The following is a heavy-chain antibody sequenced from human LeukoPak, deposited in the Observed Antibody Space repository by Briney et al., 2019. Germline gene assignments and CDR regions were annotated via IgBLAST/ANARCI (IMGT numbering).Heavy chain of an antibody. CDR2: IYHSGST. D-gene: IGHD6-13*01. CDR3: ARDKAAAGTSCFDP. V-gene: IGHV4-4*02. CDR1: GGSISSSNC. Sequence: PSETLSLTCAVSGGSISSSNCWSWVRQPPGKGLEWIGEIYHSGSTNYNPPLKSRVIISVDKSKNQFSLKLSSVTAADTAVYYCARDKAAAGTSCFDPWGQGTLVTVSS. J-gene: IGHJ5*02.